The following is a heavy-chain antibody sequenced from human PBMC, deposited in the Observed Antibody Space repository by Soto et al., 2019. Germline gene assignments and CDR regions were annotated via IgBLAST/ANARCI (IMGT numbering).Heavy chain of an antibody. Sequence: PGGSLRLSCAASGFTFSSYGMHWVRQAPGKGLEWVAVISYDGSNKYYADSVKGRFTISRDNSKNTLYLQMNSLRAEDTAVYYCAKYSGSYWIWYYGMDVWGQGTTVTVS. V-gene: IGHV3-30*18. CDR2: ISYDGSNK. CDR3: AKYSGSYWIWYYGMDV. J-gene: IGHJ6*02. CDR1: GFTFSSYG. D-gene: IGHD1-26*01.